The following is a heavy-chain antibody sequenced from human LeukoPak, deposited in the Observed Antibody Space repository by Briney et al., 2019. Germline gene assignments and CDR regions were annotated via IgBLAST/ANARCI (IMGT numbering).Heavy chain of an antibody. J-gene: IGHJ5*02. CDR3: ARDPGDGSWYRGNWFDP. D-gene: IGHD6-13*01. CDR1: GYTFTGYY. CDR2: INPNSGGT. Sequence: GASVKVSCKASGYTFTGYYMHWVRQAPGQGLEWMGWINPNSGGTNYAQKFQGRVTMTRDTSISTAYMELSRLRSDDTAVYYCARDPGDGSWYRGNWFDPWGQGTLVTVSS. V-gene: IGHV1-2*02.